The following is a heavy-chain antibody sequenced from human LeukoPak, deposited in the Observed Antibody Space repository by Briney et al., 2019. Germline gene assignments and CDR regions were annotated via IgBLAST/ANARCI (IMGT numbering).Heavy chain of an antibody. Sequence: QPGGSLRLSCAASGFTFSSFAMTWVRQAPGEGLEWVSGFDGNGPNTYYADSVKGRWTISRDNSRNTLYLEMNSLRPEDTAIYYCAKPRTTGLGWAQFDYWGQGSLVTVSS. CDR2: FDGNGPNT. CDR1: GFTFSSFA. CDR3: AKPRTTGLGWAQFDY. J-gene: IGHJ4*02. V-gene: IGHV3-23*01. D-gene: IGHD2-8*02.